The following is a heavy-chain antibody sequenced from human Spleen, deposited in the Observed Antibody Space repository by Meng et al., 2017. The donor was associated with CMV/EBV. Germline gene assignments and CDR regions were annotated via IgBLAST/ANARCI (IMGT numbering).Heavy chain of an antibody. CDR3: ARDLRSLTSIAVGFDP. V-gene: IGHV3-21*01. J-gene: IGHJ5*02. CDR1: GCTFCSYS. D-gene: IGHD6-19*01. Sequence: GGSLRLSCAASGCTFCSYSMNWVRQAPGKGLEWVSSISSSSSYIYYADSVKGRFTISRDNAKNSLYLQMNRLRAEDTAVYYCARDLRSLTSIAVGFDPWGQGTLVTVSS. CDR2: ISSSSSYI.